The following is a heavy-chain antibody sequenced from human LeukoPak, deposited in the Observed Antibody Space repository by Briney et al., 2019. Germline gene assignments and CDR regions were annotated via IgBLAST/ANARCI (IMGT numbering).Heavy chain of an antibody. CDR2: ISWDGGST. Sequence: GGSLRLSCAASGFTFYDYTMHWVRQAPGKGLEWVCLISWDGGSTYYADSVKGRFTISRDNYKNTLYLQMNGLRAEDTAVYYCAKGVRGADYWGQGTLVTVSS. D-gene: IGHD3-10*01. V-gene: IGHV3-43*01. CDR1: GFTFYDYT. J-gene: IGHJ4*02. CDR3: AKGVRGADY.